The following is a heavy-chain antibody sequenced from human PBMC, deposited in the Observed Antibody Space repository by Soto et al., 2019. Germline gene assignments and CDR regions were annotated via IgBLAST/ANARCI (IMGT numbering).Heavy chain of an antibody. J-gene: IGHJ4*02. CDR1: GGTFSSYA. Sequence: SVKVSCKASGGTFSSYAISWVRQAPGQGLEWMGGIIPIFGTANYAQKFQGRATITADESTSTAYMELSSLRSEDTAVYYCARTGDTVVTLFYYFDYWGQGTLVTVSS. V-gene: IGHV1-69*13. CDR2: IIPIFGTA. D-gene: IGHD2-21*02. CDR3: ARTGDTVVTLFYYFDY.